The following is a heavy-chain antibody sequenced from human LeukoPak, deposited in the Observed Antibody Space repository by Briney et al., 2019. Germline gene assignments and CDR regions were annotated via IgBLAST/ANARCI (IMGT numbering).Heavy chain of an antibody. V-gene: IGHV3-7*01. Sequence: GGSLRLSCVAPGFTFSSYWMSWVRQAPGKGLEWVANIKEDGSEKYYVDSVKGRFTISRDNANNSLYLQMNSLRDEDTAVYYCARRGGYYYYYYGMDVWGQGTTVTVSS. CDR1: GFTFSSYW. CDR2: IKEDGSEK. J-gene: IGHJ6*02. CDR3: ARRGGYYYYYYGMDV.